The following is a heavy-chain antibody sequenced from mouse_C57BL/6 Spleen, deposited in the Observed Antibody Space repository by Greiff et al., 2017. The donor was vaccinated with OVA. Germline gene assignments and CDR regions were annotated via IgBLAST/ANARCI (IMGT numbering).Heavy chain of an antibody. Sequence: ESGPGLVKPSQSLSLPCSVTGYSITSGYYWNWIRQFPGNKLEWMGYISYDGSNNYNPSLKNRISITRDTSKNQFFLKLNSVTTEDTATYYCARDRAVVANFDYWGQGTTLTVSS. CDR1: GYSITSGYY. D-gene: IGHD1-1*01. V-gene: IGHV3-6*01. CDR2: ISYDGSN. J-gene: IGHJ2*01. CDR3: ARDRAVVANFDY.